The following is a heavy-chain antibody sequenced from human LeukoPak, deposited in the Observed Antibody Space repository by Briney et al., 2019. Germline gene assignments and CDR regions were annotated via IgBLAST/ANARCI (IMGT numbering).Heavy chain of an antibody. J-gene: IGHJ5*02. CDR1: GYTFTGYY. V-gene: IGHV1-2*02. CDR3: ARVGHGGYCSSTSCSEFDP. CDR2: INPNSGGT. Sequence: GASVKVSCKASGYTFTGYYMHWVRQAPGQGLEGMGWINPNSGGTNSAQKFQGRVTMPRDTSISTAYMEPSRLRSDDTAVYYCARVGHGGYCSSTSCSEFDPWGQGTLVTVSS. D-gene: IGHD2-2*01.